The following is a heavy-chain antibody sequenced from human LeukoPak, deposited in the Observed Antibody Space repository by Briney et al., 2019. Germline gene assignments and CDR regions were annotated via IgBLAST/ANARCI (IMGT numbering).Heavy chain of an antibody. CDR2: VYSGGAT. CDR1: GFTFSTNY. D-gene: IGHD3-10*01. V-gene: IGHV3-53*01. CDR3: ARAGGQFYYGSGTTGGYFDY. Sequence: PGGSLRLSCAVSGFTFSTNYMTWVRQAPGKGLEWVSDVYSGGATYYAGSVKGRFTIYRDISNNIVYLQMNSLRAEDTAVYYCARAGGQFYYGSGTTGGYFDYWGQGTLVTVSS. J-gene: IGHJ4*02.